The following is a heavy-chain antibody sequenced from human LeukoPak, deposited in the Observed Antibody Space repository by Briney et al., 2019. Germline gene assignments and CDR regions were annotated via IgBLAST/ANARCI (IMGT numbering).Heavy chain of an antibody. V-gene: IGHV1-8*02. D-gene: IGHD2-15*01. CDR3: ARGPYCSGGSCYSRGVGYFDY. Sequence: ASVKVSCKASGYTFTSYGISWVRQAPGQGLEWMGWMNPNSGNTGYAQKFQGRVTMTRNTSISTAYMELSSLRSEDTAVYYCARGPYCSGGSCYSRGVGYFDYWGQGTLVTVSS. CDR1: GYTFTSYG. CDR2: MNPNSGNT. J-gene: IGHJ4*02.